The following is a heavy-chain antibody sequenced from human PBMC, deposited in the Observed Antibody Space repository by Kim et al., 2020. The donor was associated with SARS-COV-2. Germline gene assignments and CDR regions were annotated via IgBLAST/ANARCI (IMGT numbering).Heavy chain of an antibody. CDR1: GFTFSNYG. V-gene: IGHV3-30*18. J-gene: IGHJ4*02. CDR3: AKDQSDFDY. Sequence: GGSLRLSCVASGFTFSNYGMHWVRQAPGKGLEWMAVISYNGRHKSYADSVKGRFTVSRDNSKNTLDLQMNSLRPEDTAVYYCAKDQSDFDYWGQGALVTVSS. CDR2: ISYNGRHK.